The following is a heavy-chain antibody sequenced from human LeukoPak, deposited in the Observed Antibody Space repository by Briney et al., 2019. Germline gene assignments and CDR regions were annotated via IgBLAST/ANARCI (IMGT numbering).Heavy chain of an antibody. D-gene: IGHD2-2*01. V-gene: IGHV4-4*02. CDR3: MRTYCSNISCFYFDY. Sequence: PSETLSLTCAVSGASISSSNWWSWARQPPGKGLEWIGEIFHAGTTNYNLSLQSRVTISVDNSRNQFSLKLTSVTAADTAVYYCMRTYCSNISCFYFDYWGQGALVTVSS. CDR1: GASISSSNW. CDR2: IFHAGTT. J-gene: IGHJ4*02.